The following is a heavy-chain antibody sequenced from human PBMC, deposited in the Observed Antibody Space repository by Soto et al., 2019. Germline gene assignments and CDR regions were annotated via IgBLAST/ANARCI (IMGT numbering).Heavy chain of an antibody. CDR3: ARFPARWRQWELPRTGHFDY. CDR1: GGSFSGYY. J-gene: IGHJ4*02. CDR2: INHSGST. Sequence: PSETLSLTCAVYGGSFSGYYWSWIRQPPGKGLEWIGEINHSGSTNYNPSLKSRVTISVDTSKNQFSLKLSSVTAADTAVYYCARFPARWRQWELPRTGHFDYWGQGTLVTVSS. V-gene: IGHV4-34*01. D-gene: IGHD1-26*01.